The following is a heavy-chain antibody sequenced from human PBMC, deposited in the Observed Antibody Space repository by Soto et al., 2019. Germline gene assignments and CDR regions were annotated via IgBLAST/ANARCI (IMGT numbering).Heavy chain of an antibody. CDR3: ASDFAPRAFSGMDV. Sequence: QVQLVQSGAEVKKPGASVKVSCKASGYTFTSYGISWVRQAPGQGLEWMGWISAYNGKTNYAQKLQGRVTITTATSTSTAYMELRSLRSDDTAVYYCASDFAPRAFSGMDVWGQGTTVTVSS. J-gene: IGHJ6*02. CDR2: ISAYNGKT. CDR1: GYTFTSYG. V-gene: IGHV1-18*01.